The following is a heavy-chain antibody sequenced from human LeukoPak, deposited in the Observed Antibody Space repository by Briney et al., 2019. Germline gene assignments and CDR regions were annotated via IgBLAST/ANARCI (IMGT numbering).Heavy chain of an antibody. CDR3: ARRRYSSSWYNQAEYFQH. CDR1: GYTFTSYG. D-gene: IGHD6-13*01. Sequence: ASVKVSCKASGYTFTSYGISWVRQAPGQGLEWMGWISAYNGNTNYAQKLQGRVTMTTDTSTSTAYMELRSLRSDDTAVYYCARRRYSSSWYNQAEYFQHWGQGTLVTVSS. J-gene: IGHJ1*01. V-gene: IGHV1-18*01. CDR2: ISAYNGNT.